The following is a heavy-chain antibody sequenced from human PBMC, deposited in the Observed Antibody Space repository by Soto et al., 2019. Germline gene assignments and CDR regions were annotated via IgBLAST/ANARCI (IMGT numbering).Heavy chain of an antibody. Sequence: QVQLQESGPRLVKPSETLSLTCTVSGGSMTNYYWAWIRQPAGKGLEWIGRIFGIGYTNYNPSLKSRVILSVDTSKSQCTLQFTSVTAADTAVYYCVREGDYSDNNGYPLFDYWGQGTLVSVSS. CDR1: GGSMTNYY. D-gene: IGHD3-22*01. CDR3: VREGDYSDNNGYPLFDY. CDR2: IFGIGYT. J-gene: IGHJ4*02. V-gene: IGHV4-4*07.